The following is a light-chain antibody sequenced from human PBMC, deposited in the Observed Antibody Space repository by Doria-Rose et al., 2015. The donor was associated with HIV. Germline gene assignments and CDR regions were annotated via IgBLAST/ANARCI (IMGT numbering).Light chain of an antibody. CDR3: QQYYDTPS. CDR1: QSLLYTSKNY. CDR2: WAS. V-gene: IGKV4-1*01. J-gene: IGKJ3*01. Sequence: TQSPESLGVSLGVRATLNCKSNQSLLYTSKNYLAWYQQKPGQPPKLLIDWASTRQSGVPARFSGSGSGTDFTLTISSLEAEDVAVYYCQQYYDTPSFGPGTTVDIK.